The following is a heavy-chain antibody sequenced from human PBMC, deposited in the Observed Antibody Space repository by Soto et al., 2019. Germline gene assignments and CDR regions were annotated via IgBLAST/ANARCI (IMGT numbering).Heavy chain of an antibody. CDR3: ARVRYGDYVDY. Sequence: QVQLVQSGAEVKKPGSSVKVSCKASGGTFSSYTISWVRQAPGQGLEWMGRIIPILGIANYAQKFQGRVTITADKSTSTAYMELSSLRSEDTVVYYCARVRYGDYVDYWGQGTLVTVSS. J-gene: IGHJ4*02. CDR2: IIPILGIA. V-gene: IGHV1-69*02. D-gene: IGHD4-17*01. CDR1: GGTFSSYT.